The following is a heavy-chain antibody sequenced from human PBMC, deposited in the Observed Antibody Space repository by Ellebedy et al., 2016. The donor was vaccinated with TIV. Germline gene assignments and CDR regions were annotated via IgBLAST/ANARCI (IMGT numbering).Heavy chain of an antibody. CDR1: GFTVSASY. J-gene: IGHJ4*02. Sequence: GESLKISCEASGFTVSASYLSWVRQAPGKGLEWVSTIYSGGSTNYADSVKGRFTITRDNSKNTLYLRMNSLRAEDTAVYYCAKFPYYYDSSGYSFWGQGTLVTVSS. CDR2: IYSGGST. D-gene: IGHD3-22*01. CDR3: AKFPYYYDSSGYSF. V-gene: IGHV3-53*05.